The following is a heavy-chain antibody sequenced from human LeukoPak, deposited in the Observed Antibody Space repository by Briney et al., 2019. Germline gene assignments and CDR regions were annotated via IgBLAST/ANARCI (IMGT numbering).Heavy chain of an antibody. CDR2: IWXDGSNK. J-gene: IGHJ4*02. CDR1: XFTLSSYG. V-gene: IGHV3-33*06. CDR3: AKDSGGYSSSWYLPLDY. D-gene: IGHD6-13*01. Sequence: PGGSLXXXXXAXXFTLSSYGXHWVRQAPGKGLEWVAVIWXDGSNKYYADSVKGGFTISRDNSKKTLYLQMNSLRAEDTAVYYCAKDSGGYSSSWYLPLDYWGQGTLVTVSS.